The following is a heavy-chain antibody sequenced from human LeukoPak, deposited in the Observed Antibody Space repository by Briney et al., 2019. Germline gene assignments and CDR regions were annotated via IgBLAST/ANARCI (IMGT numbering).Heavy chain of an antibody. V-gene: IGHV3-23*01. CDR2: ISGSGGST. D-gene: IGHD3-10*01. Sequence: PGGSLRLSCAASGFTFSSYAMSWVRQAPGKGLEWVSAISGSGGSTYYADSVKGRFTISRDNSKNTLYLQMNSLRAEDTAVYYCAKGYGSGRPTPRIRGQYFGYWGQGTLVTVSS. J-gene: IGHJ4*02. CDR3: AKGYGSGRPTPRIRGQYFGY. CDR1: GFTFSSYA.